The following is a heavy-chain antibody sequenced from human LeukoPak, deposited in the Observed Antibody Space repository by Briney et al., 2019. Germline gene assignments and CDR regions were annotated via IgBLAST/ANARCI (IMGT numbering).Heavy chain of an antibody. CDR1: GFTFSSYS. CDR3: ASYGNERSGYWPSYFDY. CDR2: ISSSSSYI. J-gene: IGHJ4*02. D-gene: IGHD3-22*01. Sequence: GGSLRLSCAASGFTFSSYSMNWVRQAPGKGLEWVSSISSSSSYIYYADSVKGRFTISRDNAKNSLYLQMNSLRAEDTAVYYCASYGNERSGYWPSYFDYWGQGTLVTVSS. V-gene: IGHV3-21*01.